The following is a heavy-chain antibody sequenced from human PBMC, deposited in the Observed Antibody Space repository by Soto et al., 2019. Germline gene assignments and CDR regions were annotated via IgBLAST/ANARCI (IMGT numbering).Heavy chain of an antibody. Sequence: EVQLLESGGGLVQPGGSLRLSCAASGFTFSSYAMRWVRQAPGKGLEWVSAVSGSGGSTYYADSVKGRFTISRDNSKNTLYLQMNSMRAEDTAVYYCARRGPGTYFDYWGQGTLVTVSS. J-gene: IGHJ4*02. CDR1: GFTFSSYA. CDR3: ARRGPGTYFDY. D-gene: IGHD6-13*01. V-gene: IGHV3-23*01. CDR2: VSGSGGST.